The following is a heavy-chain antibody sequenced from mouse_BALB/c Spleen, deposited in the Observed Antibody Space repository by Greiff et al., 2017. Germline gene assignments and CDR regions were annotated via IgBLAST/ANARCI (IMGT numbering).Heavy chain of an antibody. V-gene: IGHV5-17*02. J-gene: IGHJ4*01. CDR1: GFTFSSFG. CDR2: ISSGSSTI. Sequence: EVQGVESGGGLVQPGGSRKLSCAASGFTFSSFGMHWVRQAPEKGLEWVAYISSGSSTIYYADTVKGRFTISGDNPKNTLFLQMTSLRSEDTAMYYCARWVRNGYAMDYWGQGTSVTVSS. CDR3: ARWVRNGYAMDY. D-gene: IGHD2-14*01.